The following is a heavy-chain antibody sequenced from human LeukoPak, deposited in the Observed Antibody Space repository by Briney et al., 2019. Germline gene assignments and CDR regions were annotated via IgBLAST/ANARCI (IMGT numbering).Heavy chain of an antibody. CDR2: IRYDGSNR. V-gene: IGHV3-30*02. Sequence: GGSLRLSCVASGFTFSSYGMHWVRQAPGKGLEWVAFIRYDGSNRYYADSVKGRFTISRDNAKSSLYLQMNSLRDEDTAVYYCARDPYSGSYGDYYYYYMDVWGKGTTVTISS. D-gene: IGHD1-26*01. J-gene: IGHJ6*03. CDR1: GFTFSSYG. CDR3: ARDPYSGSYGDYYYYYMDV.